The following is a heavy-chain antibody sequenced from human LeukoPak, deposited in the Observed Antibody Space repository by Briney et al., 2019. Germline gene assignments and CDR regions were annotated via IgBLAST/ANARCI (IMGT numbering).Heavy chain of an antibody. V-gene: IGHV4-34*12. J-gene: IGHJ4*02. CDR3: ARHRNSDGRYFDY. CDR2: LFYSGST. D-gene: IGHD2-21*02. CDR1: GGSFSGYY. Sequence: SETLSLTCAVYGGSFSGYYWSWIRQPPGKGLELIGSLFYSGSTFSNPSLKSRGTISVVTSKNQFSLRLSSVTAADTAVYYCARHRNSDGRYFDYWGQGTLVTVSS.